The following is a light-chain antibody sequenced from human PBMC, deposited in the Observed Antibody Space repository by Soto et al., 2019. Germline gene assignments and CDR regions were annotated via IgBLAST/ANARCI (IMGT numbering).Light chain of an antibody. J-gene: IGKJ1*01. V-gene: IGKV3-20*01. CDR3: QQYNNWPPWT. CDR1: QTISSSY. Sequence: EIVLTQSPGTLSLSPGERATLSCRASQTISSSYFAWYQQKPGQAPRLLISGASSRATGIPDRFSGSGSGTDSTLTISRLQSEDFAVYYCQQYNNWPPWTFGQGTKVEIK. CDR2: GAS.